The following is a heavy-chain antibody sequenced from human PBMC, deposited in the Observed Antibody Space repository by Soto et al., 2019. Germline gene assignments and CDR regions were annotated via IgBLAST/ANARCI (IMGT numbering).Heavy chain of an antibody. CDR2: IYYSGST. J-gene: IGHJ4*02. D-gene: IGHD3-10*01. Sequence: LSLTCTVSGGSISSGDYYWSWIRQPPGKGLEWIGYIYYSGSTYYNPSPKSRVTISVDTSKNQFSLKLSSVTAADTAVYYCARDPFYYGSGSFDYWGQGTLVTVSS. CDR3: ARDPFYYGSGSFDY. V-gene: IGHV4-30-4*01. CDR1: GGSISSGDYY.